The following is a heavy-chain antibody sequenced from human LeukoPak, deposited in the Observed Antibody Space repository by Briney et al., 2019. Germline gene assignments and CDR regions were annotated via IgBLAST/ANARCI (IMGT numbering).Heavy chain of an antibody. Sequence: SETLSLTCPVSGASISIHYWTWFRQPPGRGREWLGYLFYRGATNYSTTNYNPSLRRRATITDDTSQKQFSLELSSVNAADTAVYYCARGIADRYNWFDAWGQGILVTVSS. J-gene: IGHJ5*02. V-gene: IGHV4-59*11. CDR1: GASISIHY. CDR3: ARGIADRYNWFDA. CDR2: LFYRGATNYSTT. D-gene: IGHD6-13*01.